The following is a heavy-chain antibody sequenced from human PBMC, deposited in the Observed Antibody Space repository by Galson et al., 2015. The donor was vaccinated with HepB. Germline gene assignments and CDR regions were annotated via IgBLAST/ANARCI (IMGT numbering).Heavy chain of an antibody. D-gene: IGHD3-10*01. CDR1: GYTFTSYY. CDR3: ARDREGSGSYYKRTNWFDP. J-gene: IGHJ5*02. Sequence: SVKVSCKASGYTFTSYYIHWVRQAPGQGLEWMGIINPSGGSTSYAQKFQGRVTMTRDTSTSTVYMELSSLRSEDTAVYYCARDREGSGSYYKRTNWFDPWGQGTLVTVSS. CDR2: INPSGGST. V-gene: IGHV1-46*01.